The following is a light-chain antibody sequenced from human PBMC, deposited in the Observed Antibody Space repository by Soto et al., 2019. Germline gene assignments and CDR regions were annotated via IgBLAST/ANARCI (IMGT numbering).Light chain of an antibody. CDR2: GAS. V-gene: IGKV3-20*01. CDR1: QSVSRRY. CDR3: QQYGSSPLT. J-gene: IGKJ2*01. Sequence: EIVLTQSPGTLSLSPGERATLSCRASQSVSRRYLAWYQQKPGQAPRLLIYGASSRATGIPDRFSGSGAGTDFTLTISRLEPEYFAVYYCQQYGSSPLTFGQGTKLEIK.